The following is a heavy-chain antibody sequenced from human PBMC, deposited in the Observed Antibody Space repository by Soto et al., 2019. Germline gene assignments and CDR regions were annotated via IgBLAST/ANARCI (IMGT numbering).Heavy chain of an antibody. CDR1: GGSISSGDYY. D-gene: IGHD6-19*01. J-gene: IGHJ4*02. CDR3: DRSSGWYPAADY. Sequence: QVQLQESGPGLVKPSQTLSLTCTVSGGSISSGDYYWRWIRQPPGKGLEWIGYIYYSGSTYYNPSLKSRVTISVDTSKNQFSLKLSSVTAADTAVYYCDRSSGWYPAADYWGQGTLVTVSS. V-gene: IGHV4-30-4*01. CDR2: IYYSGST.